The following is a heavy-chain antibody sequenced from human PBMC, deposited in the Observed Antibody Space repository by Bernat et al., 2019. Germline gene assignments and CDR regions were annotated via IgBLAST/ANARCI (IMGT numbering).Heavy chain of an antibody. CDR3: VRWREDQPRY. CDR1: GYTFTNYD. V-gene: IGHV1-18*04. CDR2: ISTYNGNT. Sequence: QVQLVQSGAEVKKPGASVKVSCKASGYTFTNYDISWVRQAPGQGLEWMGWISTYNGNTMSAQKFQARVTMTTDTSTSTADMEVRSLRSDSTAVYYCVRWREDQPRYWGQGTLVSVSS. J-gene: IGHJ4*02. D-gene: IGHD2-2*01.